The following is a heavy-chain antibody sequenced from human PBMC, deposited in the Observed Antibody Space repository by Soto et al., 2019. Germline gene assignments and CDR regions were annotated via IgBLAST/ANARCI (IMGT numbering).Heavy chain of an antibody. V-gene: IGHV3-23*01. CDR3: AKAGTIFGVVMNNWFDP. CDR2: IVGGGDST. D-gene: IGHD3-3*01. CDR1: GFTFSSYA. J-gene: IGHJ5*02. Sequence: GGSLRLSCAASGFTFSSYAMSWARQAPGKGLEWVLAIVGGGDSTYYADSVKGRFTISRDNSKNTLHLEMNSLRAEDTAVYFCAKAGTIFGVVMNNWFDPWGQGTLVTVSS.